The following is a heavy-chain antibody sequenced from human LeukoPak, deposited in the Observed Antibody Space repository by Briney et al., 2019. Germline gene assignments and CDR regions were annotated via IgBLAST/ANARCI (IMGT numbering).Heavy chain of an antibody. CDR2: IYYSGST. CDR1: GGSISSYY. D-gene: IGHD3-3*01. V-gene: IGHV4-59*12. Sequence: SETLSLTCTVSGGSISSYYWSWIRQPPGKGLEWIGYIYYSGSTNYNPSLKSRVTISVDTSKNQFSLKLSSVTAADTAVYYCARGLRFLEWLFVKSVLDYWGQGALVTVSS. CDR3: ARGLRFLEWLFVKSVLDY. J-gene: IGHJ4*02.